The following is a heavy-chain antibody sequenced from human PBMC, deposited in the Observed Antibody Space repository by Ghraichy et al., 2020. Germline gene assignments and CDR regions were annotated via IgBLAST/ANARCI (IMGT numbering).Heavy chain of an antibody. CDR2: IRNSGATI. J-gene: IGHJ4*02. CDR3: VRGYYYDTSGPKYYFDS. Sequence: RSLRLSCAASGFIFSDSYMSWIRQAPGKGLEWIAYIRNSGATIYYRDSVKGRFTISRDNTKDLLYLHMNSLRADDTAVYYCVRGYYYDTSGPKYYFDSWGQGTLVTVSS. V-gene: IGHV3-11*01. D-gene: IGHD3-22*01. CDR1: GFIFSDSY.